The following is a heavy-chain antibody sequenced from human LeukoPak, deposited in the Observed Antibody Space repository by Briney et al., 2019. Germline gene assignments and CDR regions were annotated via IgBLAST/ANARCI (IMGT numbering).Heavy chain of an antibody. J-gene: IGHJ4*02. D-gene: IGHD3-22*01. V-gene: IGHV3-30-3*01. CDR1: GFTFSSYA. CDR2: ISYDGSNK. Sequence: PGRSLRLSCAASGFTFSSYAMHWVRQAPGKGLEWVAVISYDGSNKYYADSVKGRFTISRDNSKNTLYLQMNSLRAEDTAVYYCARSGLYYYDTPFGYWGQGTLVTVSS. CDR3: ARSGLYYYDTPFGY.